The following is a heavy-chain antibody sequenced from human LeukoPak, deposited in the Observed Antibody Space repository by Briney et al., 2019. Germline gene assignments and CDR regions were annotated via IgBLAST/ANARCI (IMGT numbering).Heavy chain of an antibody. J-gene: IGHJ4*02. D-gene: IGHD1-14*01. V-gene: IGHV4-39*01. CDR2: IYYSGDT. CDR3: GWTGPTFDY. Sequence: PSETLSLTCTVSGFSISSTSYYWGWIRQPPGKGLEWIGSIYYSGDTYYNPSLKSPVTMSVDTSNNQFSLKLSSVTAADTAVYYCGWTGPTFDYWGQGTLVTVSS. CDR1: GFSISSTSYY.